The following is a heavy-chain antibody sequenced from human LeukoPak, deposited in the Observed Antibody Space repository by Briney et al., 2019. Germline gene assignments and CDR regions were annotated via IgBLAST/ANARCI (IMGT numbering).Heavy chain of an antibody. CDR2: IYYSGST. CDR1: GGSISSSSYY. J-gene: IGHJ4*02. CDR3: ASDLGYCSSTSCRHGDY. Sequence: SETLSLTCTVSGGSISSSSYYWGWIRQPPGKGLEWIGGIYYSGSTYYNPSLKSRVTISVDTSKNQFSLKLSSVTAADTAVYYCASDLGYCSSTSCRHGDYWGQGTLVTVSS. V-gene: IGHV4-39*01. D-gene: IGHD2-2*01.